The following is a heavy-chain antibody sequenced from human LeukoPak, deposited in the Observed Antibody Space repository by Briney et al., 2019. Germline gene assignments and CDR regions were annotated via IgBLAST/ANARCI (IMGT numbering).Heavy chain of an antibody. Sequence: ASVKVSCKASGGTFSSYAISWVRQAPGQGLEWMGGIIPIFGTANYAQKFQGRVTITADKSTSTAYMELSSLRSDDTAVYYCARVADYYGSGSYYNPYYYYMDVWGKGTTVTVSS. V-gene: IGHV1-69*06. D-gene: IGHD3-10*01. CDR2: IIPIFGTA. J-gene: IGHJ6*03. CDR3: ARVADYYGSGSYYNPYYYYMDV. CDR1: GGTFSSYA.